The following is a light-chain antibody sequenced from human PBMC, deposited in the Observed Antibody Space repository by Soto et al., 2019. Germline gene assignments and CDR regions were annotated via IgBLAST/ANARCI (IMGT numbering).Light chain of an antibody. CDR3: QQRSNWPGT. J-gene: IGKJ1*01. CDR2: DAS. CDR1: QSVSSY. V-gene: IGKV3-11*01. Sequence: ETVLTHSPATLSLSPGERATLSCMSSQSVSSYLAWYQQKPGQSPRLLIYDASNRATGIPARFSGSGSGTDFTLTISSLEPEDFAVYYCQQRSNWPGTFGQGTKV.